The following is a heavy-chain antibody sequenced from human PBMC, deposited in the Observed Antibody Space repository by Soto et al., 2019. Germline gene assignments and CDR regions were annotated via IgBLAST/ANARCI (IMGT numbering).Heavy chain of an antibody. J-gene: IGHJ6*02. CDR3: AREGYCSGGGCSGGMDV. V-gene: IGHV3-33*01. Sequence: GGSLSLSCAASGFAFSGYGMHWVRQAPGKGLEWVAFIWFDGSDALYSDSVKGRFTISRDNSKNTLFLQLNSLRGDDTAVYYCAREGYCSGGGCSGGMDVWGQGTTVTVSS. CDR1: GFAFSGYG. CDR2: IWFDGSDA. D-gene: IGHD2-15*01.